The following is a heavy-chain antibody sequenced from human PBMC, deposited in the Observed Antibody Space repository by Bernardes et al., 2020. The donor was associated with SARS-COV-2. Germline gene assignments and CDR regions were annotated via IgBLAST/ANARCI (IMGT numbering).Heavy chain of an antibody. CDR2: INEDGTTT. CDR1: EFTFSRFC. J-gene: IGHJ4*02. Sequence: WGSLRLSCAASEFTFSRFCMHWVRQVPGKGLVWVSRINEDGTTTNYADSVKGRFTISRDNSKNTLYLQMNSLRAEDTAVYYCASPLGITAAGTISDYWGQGTLVTVSS. CDR3: ASPLGITAAGTISDY. V-gene: IGHV3-74*01. D-gene: IGHD6-13*01.